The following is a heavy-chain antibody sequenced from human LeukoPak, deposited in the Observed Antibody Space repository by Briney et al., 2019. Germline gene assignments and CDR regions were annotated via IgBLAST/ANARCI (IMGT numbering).Heavy chain of an antibody. CDR1: GFTFDDYA. D-gene: IGHD3-3*01. J-gene: IGHJ4*02. V-gene: IGHV3-9*01. CDR3: ARARLSYDFWSGYVGYFDY. CDR2: ISWNSVSI. Sequence: PGGSLRLSCAASGFTFDDYAMHWVRQAPGKGLEWVSGISWNSVSIGYADSVKGRFTISRDNAKNTLYLQMNSLRAEDTAVYYCARARLSYDFWSGYVGYFDYWGQGTLVTVSS.